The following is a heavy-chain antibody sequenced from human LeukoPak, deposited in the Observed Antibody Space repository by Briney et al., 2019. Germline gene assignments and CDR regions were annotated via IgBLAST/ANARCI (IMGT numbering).Heavy chain of an antibody. CDR3: ARDYRTGFDY. J-gene: IGHJ4*02. Sequence: GASVKVSCKASGYTFTSYGISWVGQAPGQGLEWLGWISTYNGNTHYAQKLQGRVTMTTDTSTTTAYMELRSLRSDDTAVYYCARDYRTGFDYWGQGTLVTVSS. V-gene: IGHV1-18*01. D-gene: IGHD7-27*01. CDR1: GYTFTSYG. CDR2: ISTYNGNT.